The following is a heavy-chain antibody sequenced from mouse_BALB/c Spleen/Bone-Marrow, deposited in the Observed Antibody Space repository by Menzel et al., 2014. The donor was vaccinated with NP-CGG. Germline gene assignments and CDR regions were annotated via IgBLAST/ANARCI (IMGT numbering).Heavy chain of an antibody. CDR1: GFNIKDTN. J-gene: IGHJ2*01. Sequence: VQLQQPGAELVKPGASVKLSRTASGFNIKDTNIHWVKQRPEQGLEWIGRIDPANDNTKYDPKFQDKATITADTSSSTAYLQISSLTSEDTAVYYCASYVYGYYFDYWGQGTTLTVSS. V-gene: IGHV14-3*02. CDR3: ASYVYGYYFDY. CDR2: IDPANDNT. D-gene: IGHD2-2*01.